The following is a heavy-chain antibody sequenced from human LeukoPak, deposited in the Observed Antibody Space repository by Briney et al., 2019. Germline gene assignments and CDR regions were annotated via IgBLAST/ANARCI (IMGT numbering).Heavy chain of an antibody. Sequence: HGASVKVSCKASGYTFTSYGISWVRQAPGQGLEWMGWISAYNGNTNYAQKLQGRVTMTTDTSTSTAYMELRSLRSDDTAVYYCARGYCSSTSCFYFDYWGQGTLVTVPS. CDR1: GYTFTSYG. D-gene: IGHD2-2*01. V-gene: IGHV1-18*04. CDR2: ISAYNGNT. J-gene: IGHJ4*02. CDR3: ARGYCSSTSCFYFDY.